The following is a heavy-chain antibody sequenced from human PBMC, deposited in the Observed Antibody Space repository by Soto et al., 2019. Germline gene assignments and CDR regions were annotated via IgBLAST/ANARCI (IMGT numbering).Heavy chain of an antibody. V-gene: IGHV1-69*12. CDR2: IIPLYSTP. J-gene: IGHJ4*02. Sequence: QVQLVQSGAEVRKPGSSVKVSCKASGGIFSNSAISWVRQAPGQGLEWMGGIIPLYSTPNYAQKFQGRVTITADESTSTAYMELSSLRSDDTAVFYCARLCGGSCFDYWGQGTLVTVSS. CDR1: GGIFSNSA. CDR3: ARLCGGSCFDY. D-gene: IGHD2-15*01.